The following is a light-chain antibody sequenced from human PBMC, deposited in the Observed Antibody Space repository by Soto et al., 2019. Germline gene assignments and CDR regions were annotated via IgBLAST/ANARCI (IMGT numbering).Light chain of an antibody. CDR1: SRDVGAYNL. CDR3: SAYTARSTMV. Sequence: QSVLTQPPSVSGSAGQSITISCSGTSRDVGAYNLVSWYQQHPGTAPKLIIYEVRNRPSGISSRFSGSRSGNTASLTISGLQSADEGAYYCSAYTARSTMVFGGGTKLTVL. V-gene: IGLV2-14*01. J-gene: IGLJ3*02. CDR2: EVR.